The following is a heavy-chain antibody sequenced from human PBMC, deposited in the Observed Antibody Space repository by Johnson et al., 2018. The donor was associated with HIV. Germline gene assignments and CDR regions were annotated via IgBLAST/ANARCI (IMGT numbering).Heavy chain of an antibody. CDR1: GFTFSSYA. J-gene: IGHJ3*02. V-gene: IGHV3-30-3*01. CDR3: ARVHADAVTTWSEGAYDI. D-gene: IGHD4-17*01. CDR2: ISYDGSNK. Sequence: QVQLVESGGGVVQPGRSLRLSCAASGFTFSSYAMHWVRQAPGKGLEWVAVISYDGSNKYYADSVKGRFTISRDNVKNSLYLQMNSLRAEDTAVYYCARVHADAVTTWSEGAYDIGGQGTMVTVSS.